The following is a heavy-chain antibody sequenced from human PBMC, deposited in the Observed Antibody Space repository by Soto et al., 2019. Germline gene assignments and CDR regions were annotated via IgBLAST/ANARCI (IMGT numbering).Heavy chain of an antibody. Sequence: GXSLRLSCAASGFTLSSYGLHWFRQAPGKGLEWGAVTSYDGSNKYYADSVKGRFTISRDNSKNTLYLQMNTLRAEDTAVYYCAQAGNEDTAMVTAYWGQGTLVTVPQ. CDR3: AQAGNEDTAMVTAY. V-gene: IGHV3-30*18. CDR2: TSYDGSNK. CDR1: GFTLSSYG. D-gene: IGHD5-18*01. J-gene: IGHJ4*02.